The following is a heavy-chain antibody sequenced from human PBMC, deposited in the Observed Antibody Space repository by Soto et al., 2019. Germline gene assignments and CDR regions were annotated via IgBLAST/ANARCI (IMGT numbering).Heavy chain of an antibody. CDR3: ARDLDSRGNWFDP. Sequence: SETLSLTCTVSGGSISSGDYYWSWIRQPPGKGLEWIGYIYYSGSTYYNPSLKSRVTISVDTSKNQFSLKLSSVTAADTAVYYCARDLDSRGNWFDPWGQGTLVTVSS. V-gene: IGHV4-30-4*01. CDR2: IYYSGST. J-gene: IGHJ5*02. CDR1: GGSISSGDYY. D-gene: IGHD6-13*01.